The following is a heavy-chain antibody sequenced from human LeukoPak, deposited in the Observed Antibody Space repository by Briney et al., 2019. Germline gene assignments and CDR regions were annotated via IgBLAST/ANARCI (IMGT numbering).Heavy chain of an antibody. Sequence: SETLSLTCTVSGGSISRGDYYWNWIRPPPGKGLEWIGYIYYSGSTYYNPSLKSRVTISVDTSKNQFSLKLSSVTAADTAVYYCARGIGYCSGGSCYHRYFHYWGQGTLVTVSS. CDR2: IYYSGST. V-gene: IGHV4-30-4*01. CDR1: GGSISRGDYY. J-gene: IGHJ4*02. D-gene: IGHD2-15*01. CDR3: ARGIGYCSGGSCYHRYFHY.